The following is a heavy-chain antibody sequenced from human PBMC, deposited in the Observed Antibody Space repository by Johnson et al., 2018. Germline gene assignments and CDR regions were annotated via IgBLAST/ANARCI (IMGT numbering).Heavy chain of an antibody. CDR3: ARNNGDYYYMDV. CDR2: ISYDGSNK. V-gene: IGHV3-30*03. Sequence: QVQLVQSGGGVVQPGRSLRLSCAASGFTFSSYGIHWVRQAPGKGLEWVAVISYDGSNKYYADSVKGRFTISRDSSKNTLYLQMNSLSAEDTAVYYCARNNGDYYYMDVWGKGTTVTVSS. D-gene: IGHD3-10*01. J-gene: IGHJ6*03. CDR1: GFTFSSYG.